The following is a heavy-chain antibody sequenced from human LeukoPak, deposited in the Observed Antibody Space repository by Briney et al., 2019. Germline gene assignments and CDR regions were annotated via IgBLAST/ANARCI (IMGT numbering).Heavy chain of an antibody. CDR1: GFTFSNYW. Sequence: GGSLRLSCAASGFTFSNYWKTWVRQAPGKGLEWVANVNLDGRNKYYVDSVRGRFTISRDNTKNSVYLQMSGLRAEDTAVYYCARDPDSFDYWGQGTLVTVSS. D-gene: IGHD1-14*01. CDR3: ARDPDSFDY. V-gene: IGHV3-7*05. CDR2: VNLDGRNK. J-gene: IGHJ4*02.